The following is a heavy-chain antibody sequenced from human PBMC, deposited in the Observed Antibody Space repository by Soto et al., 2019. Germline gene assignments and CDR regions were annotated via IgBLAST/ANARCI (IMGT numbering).Heavy chain of an antibody. CDR2: ISAYNGNT. CDR1: GYTFTSYG. CDR3: ARVGDIVVVPAAMFNYYYYGMDV. J-gene: IGHJ6*02. D-gene: IGHD2-2*01. Sequence: ASVKVSCKASGYTFTSYGISWVRQAPGQGLEWMGWISAYNGNTNYAQKLQGRVTMTTDTSTSTAYMELRSLRSDDTAVYYCARVGDIVVVPAAMFNYYYYGMDVWGQGTTVTVSS. V-gene: IGHV1-18*01.